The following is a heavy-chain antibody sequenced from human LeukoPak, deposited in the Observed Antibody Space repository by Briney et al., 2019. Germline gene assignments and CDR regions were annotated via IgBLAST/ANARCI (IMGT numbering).Heavy chain of an antibody. CDR1: GFTFSSYS. D-gene: IGHD2-15*01. CDR3: AKRYCSGGSCSPFDY. Sequence: GGSLRLSCAASGFTFSSYSMNWVRQAPGKGLEWVSSISSSSSYIYYADSVKGRFTISRDNAKNSLYLQMNSLRAEDTAVYYCAKRYCSGGSCSPFDYWGQGTLVTVSS. CDR2: ISSSSSYI. J-gene: IGHJ4*02. V-gene: IGHV3-21*04.